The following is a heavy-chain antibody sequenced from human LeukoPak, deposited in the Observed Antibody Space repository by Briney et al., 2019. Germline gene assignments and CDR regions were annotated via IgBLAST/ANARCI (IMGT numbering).Heavy chain of an antibody. V-gene: IGHV4-34*01. Sequence: KTSETLSLTCAVYGGSFSGYYWSWIRQPPGKGLEWIGGINHSGSTNYNPSLKSRVTISVDTSKNQFSLKLSSVTAADTAVYYCARHVARGKFDYWGQGTLVTVSS. CDR3: ARHVARGKFDY. J-gene: IGHJ4*02. CDR1: GGSFSGYY. D-gene: IGHD1-1*01. CDR2: INHSGST.